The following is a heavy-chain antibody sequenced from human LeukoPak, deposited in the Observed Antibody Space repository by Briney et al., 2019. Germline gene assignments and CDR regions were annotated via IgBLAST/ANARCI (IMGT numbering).Heavy chain of an antibody. Sequence: PGGSLRLSCVASGLTFSSNAMHWVRQAPGKGLEWAAGISYDETNKYYADSVKGRFTISRDNSKDTLYLQMDSLRTEDTAVYYCARRSTGLDYWGQGTLVTVSS. V-gene: IGHV3-30*01. CDR3: ARRSTGLDY. J-gene: IGHJ4*02. D-gene: IGHD1-1*01. CDR1: GLTFSSNA. CDR2: ISYDETNK.